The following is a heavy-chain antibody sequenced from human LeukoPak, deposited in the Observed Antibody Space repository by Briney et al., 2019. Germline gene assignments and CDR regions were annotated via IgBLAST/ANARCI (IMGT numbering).Heavy chain of an antibody. Sequence: GGSLRLSCAASGFTVSSNYMNWVRQAPGQGLEWVSAVYSGGGTYYADSVKGRFTISRDNSKSTLYLQMNSLRAEDTAVYYCARAVSGSYPAFDYWGQGTLVTGSS. CDR1: GFTVSSNY. J-gene: IGHJ4*02. D-gene: IGHD3-10*01. CDR2: VYSGGGT. V-gene: IGHV3-53*01. CDR3: ARAVSGSYPAFDY.